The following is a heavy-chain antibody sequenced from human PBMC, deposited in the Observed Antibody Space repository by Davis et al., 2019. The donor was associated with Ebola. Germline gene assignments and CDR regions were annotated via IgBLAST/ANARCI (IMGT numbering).Heavy chain of an antibody. CDR3: HFPAEGGIDF. Sequence: MPSETLSLTCTVSGGSISGRTYYWGWIRQPPGKGLEWIGSIFYTANTYYNPSLKSRATISVDMSNNQFSLKLTSVTAADTAVYFCHFPAEGGIDFWGQGTLVTVSS. D-gene: IGHD3-3*02. CDR1: GGSISGRTYY. J-gene: IGHJ4*02. CDR2: IFYTANT. V-gene: IGHV4-39*01.